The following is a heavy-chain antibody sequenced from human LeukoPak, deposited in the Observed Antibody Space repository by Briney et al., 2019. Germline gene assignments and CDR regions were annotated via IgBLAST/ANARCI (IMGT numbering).Heavy chain of an antibody. Sequence: PGGSLRLSCAASGFALSSLWMTWVRQVPGRGPEWVANVNRDGSETYYLDSVKGRFTISKGNAKNSLYLQMNSLRAEDTALYHCARNNGMDVWGQGTTVIVSS. J-gene: IGHJ6*02. V-gene: IGHV3-7*03. CDR2: VNRDGSET. CDR3: ARNNGMDV. CDR1: GFALSSLW.